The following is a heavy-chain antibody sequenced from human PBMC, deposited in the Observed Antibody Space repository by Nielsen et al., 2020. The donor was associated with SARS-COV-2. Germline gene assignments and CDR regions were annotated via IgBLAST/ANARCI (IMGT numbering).Heavy chain of an antibody. J-gene: IGHJ6*02. CDR1: GGSISSGGYF. CDR2: IYYSGSS. D-gene: IGHD2-15*01. Sequence: SETLSLTCTVSGGSISSGGYFWSWIRQHPGKGLEWIGYIYYSGSSYYNPSLKSRVTTSVDTSKKQFSLKLSSVTAADTAVYYCARVALGSTNGMDVWGQGTLVSVS. V-gene: IGHV4-31*03. CDR3: ARVALGSTNGMDV.